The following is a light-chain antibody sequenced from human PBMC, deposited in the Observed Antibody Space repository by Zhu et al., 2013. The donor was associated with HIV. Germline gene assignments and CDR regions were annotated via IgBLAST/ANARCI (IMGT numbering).Light chain of an antibody. V-gene: IGKV1-5*01. J-gene: IGKJ4*01. Sequence: DIQLTQSPSTLSASVGDRVTLTCRASQNINKWLAWYQQKPGKAPKLLIYDASTLQSGVPSRFSGSGSGTEFALTINSLQPDDFATYYCQQHNSIMGITFGGGT. CDR3: QQHNSIMGIT. CDR2: DAS. CDR1: QNINKW.